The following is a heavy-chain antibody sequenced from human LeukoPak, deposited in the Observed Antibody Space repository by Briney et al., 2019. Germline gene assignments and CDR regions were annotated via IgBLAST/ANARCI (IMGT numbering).Heavy chain of an antibody. V-gene: IGHV4-61*01. D-gene: IGHD3-9*01. Sequence: SETLSLTCTVSGGSVSSGSYYWSWIRQPPGKGLEWIGYIYYSGSTNYNPSLKSRVTISVDTSKNQFSLKLSSVTAADTAVCYCARSVARRYDILTGPPYYFDYWGQGTLVTVSS. CDR3: ARSVARRYDILTGPPYYFDY. CDR1: GGSVSSGSYY. CDR2: IYYSGST. J-gene: IGHJ4*02.